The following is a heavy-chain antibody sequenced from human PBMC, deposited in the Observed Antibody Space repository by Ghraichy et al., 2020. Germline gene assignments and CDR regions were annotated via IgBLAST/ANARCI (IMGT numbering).Heavy chain of an antibody. J-gene: IGHJ6*02. Sequence: LSLTCAASGFTFSSYGIHWVRQAPGKGLEWVAVISYDGSNKYHAETVKGRFTISRDNSKNTLYLQMNSLRAEDTAVYYCARAGSTYSSLSQTLFDTGRDVWGQGTTVTVSS. CDR3: ARAGSTYSSLSQTLFDTGRDV. V-gene: IGHV3-30-3*01. CDR1: GFTFSSYG. CDR2: ISYDGSNK. D-gene: IGHD3-22*01.